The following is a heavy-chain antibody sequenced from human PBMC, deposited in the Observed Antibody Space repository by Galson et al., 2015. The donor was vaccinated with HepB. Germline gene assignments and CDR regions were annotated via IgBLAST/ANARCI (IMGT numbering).Heavy chain of an antibody. CDR1: GYTFTGYY. D-gene: IGHD2-2*01. V-gene: IGHV1-2*02. Sequence: SVKVSCKASGYTFTGYYMHWVRQAPGQGLEWMGWINPNSGGTNYAQKFQGRVTMTRDTSISTAYMELSRLRSDDTAVYYCAFSSIPAAPPGYYYYGMDVWGQGTTVTVSS. CDR2: INPNSGGT. CDR3: AFSSIPAAPPGYYYYGMDV. J-gene: IGHJ6*02.